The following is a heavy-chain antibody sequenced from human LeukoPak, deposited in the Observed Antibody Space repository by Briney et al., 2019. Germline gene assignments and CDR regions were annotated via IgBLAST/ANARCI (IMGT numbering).Heavy chain of an antibody. J-gene: IGHJ1*01. CDR1: GGSISSSIS. V-gene: IGHV4-4*02. Sequence: SETLSLTCAVSGGSISSSISWSWVRQPPGKGLEWIGEIYHSGGTNYNPSLKSRVTISVDKSKNQFSLKLSSVTAADTAVYYCARGELSGIYHSSVYWGKVNMVTVSS. CDR2: IYHSGGT. D-gene: IGHD5/OR15-5a*01. CDR3: ARGELSGIYHSSVY.